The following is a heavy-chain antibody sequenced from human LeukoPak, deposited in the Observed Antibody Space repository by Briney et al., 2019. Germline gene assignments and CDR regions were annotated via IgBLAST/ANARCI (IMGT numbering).Heavy chain of an antibody. J-gene: IGHJ4*02. Sequence: SETLSLTCAVYGGPFSGYYWSWIRQPPGKGLEWIGEINHSGSTNYNPSLKSRVTISVDTSKNQFSLKLSSVTAADTAVYYCARPRYSYGRQFDYWGQGTLVTVSS. CDR2: INHSGST. V-gene: IGHV4-34*01. D-gene: IGHD5-18*01. CDR1: GGPFSGYY. CDR3: ARPRYSYGRQFDY.